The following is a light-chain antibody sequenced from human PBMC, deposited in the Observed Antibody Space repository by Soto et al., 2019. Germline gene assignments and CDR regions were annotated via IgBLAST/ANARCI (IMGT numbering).Light chain of an antibody. CDR2: DAS. V-gene: IGKV1-27*01. J-gene: IGKJ1*01. Sequence: DIQLTQSPSALSASVGHRVTITCRASQGIATYLAWYQQKPGKAPKILIYDASTLQPGLQSRFSGSGSGTDFTLKINSLQPEDVAVYYCQQYYSNPTFGKGTKLDIK. CDR1: QGIATY. CDR3: QQYYSNPT.